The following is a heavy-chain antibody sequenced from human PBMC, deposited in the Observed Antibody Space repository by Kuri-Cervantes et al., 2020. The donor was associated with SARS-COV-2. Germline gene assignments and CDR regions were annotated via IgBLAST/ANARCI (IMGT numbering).Heavy chain of an antibody. V-gene: IGHV4-59*11. CDR3: AKTYYYDSSGYFSRRPNFTFDY. CDR1: GGSISSHY. Sequence: ESLKISCTVSGGSISSHYWSWIRQPPGKGLEWIGYIYYSGSTNYNPSLKSRVTISVDTSKNQFSLKLSSVTAADTAVYYCAKTYYYDSSGYFSRRPNFTFDYWGQGTLVTVSS. D-gene: IGHD3-22*01. CDR2: IYYSGST. J-gene: IGHJ4*02.